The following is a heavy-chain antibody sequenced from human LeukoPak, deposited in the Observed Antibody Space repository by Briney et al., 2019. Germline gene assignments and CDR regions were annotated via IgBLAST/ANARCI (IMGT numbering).Heavy chain of an antibody. D-gene: IGHD2-2*02. CDR1: GGSISSSSYY. V-gene: IGHV4-39*01. J-gene: IGHJ4*02. Sequence: KPSETLSLTCTVSGGSISSSSYYWGWIRQPPGKGLEWIGSIYYSGSTYYNPSLKSRVTISVDTSKNQFSLKLSSVTAADTAVYYCARIAPPDPYTYFDYWGQGTLVTVSS. CDR2: IYYSGST. CDR3: ARIAPPDPYTYFDY.